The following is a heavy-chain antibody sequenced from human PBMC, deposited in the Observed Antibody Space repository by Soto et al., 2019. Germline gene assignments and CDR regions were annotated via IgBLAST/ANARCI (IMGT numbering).Heavy chain of an antibody. CDR2: IIPIFGTA. CDR3: ATCYGYGSYWNYYYHGMDV. Sequence: QVQLVQSGAEVKKPGSSVKVSCKASGGTFSSYAISWVRQAPGQGLEWMGGIIPIFGTANYAQKFQGRVTITADESTSTAYMELSSLRSEYTAVYYCATCYGYGSYWNYYYHGMDVWGQGTTVTVSS. J-gene: IGHJ6*02. D-gene: IGHD3-10*01. V-gene: IGHV1-69*12. CDR1: GGTFSSYA.